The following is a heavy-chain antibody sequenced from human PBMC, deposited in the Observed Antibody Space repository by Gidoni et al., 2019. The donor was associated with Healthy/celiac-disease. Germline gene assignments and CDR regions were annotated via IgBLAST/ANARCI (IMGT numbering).Heavy chain of an antibody. Sequence: QLQLQESGPGLVKPSETLSLTCTVSGGSISSSSYYWGWIRQPPGKGLEWIGSIYFSGSTYYNPSLKSRVTISEDTSKNQFSLKLSSVTAADTAVYYCATPSIAAAGPLDYWGQGTLVTVSS. CDR3: ATPSIAAAGPLDY. J-gene: IGHJ4*02. CDR1: GGSISSSSYY. CDR2: IYFSGST. V-gene: IGHV4-39*01. D-gene: IGHD6-13*01.